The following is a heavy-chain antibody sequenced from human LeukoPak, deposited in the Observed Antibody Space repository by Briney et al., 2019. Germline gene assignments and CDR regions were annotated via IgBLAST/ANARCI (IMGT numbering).Heavy chain of an antibody. V-gene: IGHV1-8*01. CDR2: MNPNSGNA. CDR3: ARAVRGALAYYYYGMDV. Sequence: GASVKVSGKASGYTFTSYDINWVRQATGQGLEWMGWMNPNSGNAGYAQKFQGRVTMTRTTSISTAYMELSSLRSEDTAVYYCARAVRGALAYYYYGMDVWGQGTTVTVSS. D-gene: IGHD3-10*01. CDR1: GYTFTSYD. J-gene: IGHJ6*02.